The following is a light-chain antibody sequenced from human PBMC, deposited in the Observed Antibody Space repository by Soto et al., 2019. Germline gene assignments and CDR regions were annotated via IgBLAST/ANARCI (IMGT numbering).Light chain of an antibody. CDR3: QQSDNFPFT. CDR1: QNINGW. Sequence: DSQMTQSPSSVSASVGDRVTITCRASQNINGWLAWYQQKPGKAPQLLISGTSTLQTGVPSRFSGSASGSDFTLTISSLQPEDFATYFCQQSDNFPFTFGPGTKVDIK. J-gene: IGKJ3*01. V-gene: IGKV1-12*02. CDR2: GTS.